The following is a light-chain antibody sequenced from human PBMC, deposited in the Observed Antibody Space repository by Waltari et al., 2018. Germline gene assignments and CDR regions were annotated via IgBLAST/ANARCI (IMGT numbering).Light chain of an antibody. J-gene: IGKJ2*01. CDR3: QQYNKGLDT. CDR2: GAS. V-gene: IGKV3-15*01. CDR1: QSVTS. Sequence: EIVMTQSPATLSVSPGEGATLSCRASQSVTSLAWYQKKPGQPPRRLIYGASTMATGIPARFSGSGSVTEFNLTISSLQSEDLAVYYCQQYNKGLDTFGQGTKLEIK.